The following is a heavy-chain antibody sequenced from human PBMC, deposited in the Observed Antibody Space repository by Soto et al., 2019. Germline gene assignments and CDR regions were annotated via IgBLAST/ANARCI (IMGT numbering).Heavy chain of an antibody. V-gene: IGHV4-31*03. Sequence: QVQLQESGPGLVKPSQTLSLTCTVSGGSISRSGYFWSWIRQHPGKGLEWIGYIYDSGSTYYNPSLKRRVSLSVDTSKNQFSLNLTSVTAADTAMYYCARSSRAYFDYWGQGTLVTVSS. CDR3: ARSSRAYFDY. CDR2: IYDSGST. CDR1: GGSISRSGYF. J-gene: IGHJ4*02.